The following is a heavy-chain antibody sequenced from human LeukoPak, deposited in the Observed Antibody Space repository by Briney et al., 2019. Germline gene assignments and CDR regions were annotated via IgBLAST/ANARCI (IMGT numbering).Heavy chain of an antibody. D-gene: IGHD6-19*01. CDR3: VKSPGSGWPV. Sequence: GGSLRLSCAASGFMFSSYAMTWVRQAPGKGLEYLSAIYSDGSRTYYADSVKGRFTISRDNSKNTLYFEMSSLRVEDTAVYYCVKSPGSGWPVWGQGTLLTVSS. CDR2: IYSDGSRT. V-gene: IGHV3-64D*06. CDR1: GFMFSSYA. J-gene: IGHJ4*02.